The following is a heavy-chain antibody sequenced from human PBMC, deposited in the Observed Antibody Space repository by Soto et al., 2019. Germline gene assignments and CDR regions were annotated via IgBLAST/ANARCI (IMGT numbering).Heavy chain of an antibody. CDR3: AKDREGGDY. CDR1: GFTFSSYA. V-gene: IGHV3-23*01. D-gene: IGHD1-26*01. J-gene: IGHJ4*02. Sequence: EVQLLESGGGLVQPGGSLRLSCAASGFTFSSYAMSWVRQAPGKGLDWVSCISSSGGNTYYADSVKGRFTISSDNSKNTLYLQRNSLRAEDTAIYYCAKDREGGDYWGQGALVTVSS. CDR2: ISSSGGNT.